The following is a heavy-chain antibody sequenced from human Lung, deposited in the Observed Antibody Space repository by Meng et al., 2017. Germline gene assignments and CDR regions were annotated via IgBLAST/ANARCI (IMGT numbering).Heavy chain of an antibody. CDR3: ARGPTTMAHDFDY. CDR1: GASFSDYY. CDR2: INHSGST. Sequence: GQPQQWGAGLLKPSETLSLTCVVSGASFSDYYWSWIRQPPGKGLEWIGEINHSGSTNYNPSLESRATISVDTSQNNLSLKLSSVTAADSAVYYCARGPTTMAHDFDYWGQGTLVTVSS. V-gene: IGHV4-34*01. J-gene: IGHJ4*02. D-gene: IGHD4-11*01.